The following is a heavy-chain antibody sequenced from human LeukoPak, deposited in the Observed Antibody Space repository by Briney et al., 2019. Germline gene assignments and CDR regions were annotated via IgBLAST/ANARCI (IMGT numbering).Heavy chain of an antibody. CDR1: GFTFSSYA. CDR3: AKPYYYDSSGYYQPFDY. Sequence: PGGSLRLSSAASGFTFSSYAMSWVRQAPGKGLEWVSAISGSGGSTYYADSVKGRFTISRDNSKNTLYLQMNSLRAEDTAVYYCAKPYYYDSSGYYQPFDYWGQGTLVTVSS. D-gene: IGHD3-22*01. CDR2: ISGSGGST. J-gene: IGHJ4*02. V-gene: IGHV3-23*01.